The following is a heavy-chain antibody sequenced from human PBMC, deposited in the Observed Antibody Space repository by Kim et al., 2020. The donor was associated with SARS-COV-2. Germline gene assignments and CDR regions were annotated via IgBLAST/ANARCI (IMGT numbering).Heavy chain of an antibody. J-gene: IGHJ5*02. CDR3: ARHLPRLRLGELYWFDP. CDR2: IYYSGST. CDR1: GGSISSSSYY. D-gene: IGHD3-16*01. V-gene: IGHV4-39*01. Sequence: SETLSLTCTVSGGSISSSSYYWGWIRQPPGKGLEWIGSIYYSGSTYYNPSLKSRVTISVDTSKNQFSLKLSSVTAADTAVYYCARHLPRLRLGELYWFDPWGQGTLVTVSS.